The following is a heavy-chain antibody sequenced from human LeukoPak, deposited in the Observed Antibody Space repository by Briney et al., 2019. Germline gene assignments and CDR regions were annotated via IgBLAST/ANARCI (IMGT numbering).Heavy chain of an antibody. D-gene: IGHD3-22*01. V-gene: IGHV1-8*01. CDR3: ARDRFYYDSSGYYRRTPFDY. J-gene: IGHJ4*02. CDR2: MNPNSGNT. Sequence: ASVKVSCKASGYTFTSYDINWVRQATGQGLEWMGWMNPNSGNTSYAQKFQGRVTMTRNTSISTAYMELSSLRSEDTAVYYCARDRFYYDSSGYYRRTPFDYWGQGTLVTVSS. CDR1: GYTFTSYD.